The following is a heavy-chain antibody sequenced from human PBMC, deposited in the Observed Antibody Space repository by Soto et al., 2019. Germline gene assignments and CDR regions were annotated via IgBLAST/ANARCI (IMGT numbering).Heavy chain of an antibody. D-gene: IGHD6-19*01. V-gene: IGHV3-13*05. Sequence: EVQLVESGGGLVQPGGSLRLSCAASGFTFSRYDMHWVRQGTGKGLEWVSGIDTTGAPYYSGSVKGRFTISRENAKNSLFLEMDSLRPGDTAVYYCARESSGWSAVDYWGQGTLVTVSS. CDR3: ARESSGWSAVDY. CDR2: IDTTGAP. CDR1: GFTFSRYD. J-gene: IGHJ4*02.